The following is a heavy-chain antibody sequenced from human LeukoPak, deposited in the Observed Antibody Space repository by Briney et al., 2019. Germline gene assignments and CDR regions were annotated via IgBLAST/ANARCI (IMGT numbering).Heavy chain of an antibody. CDR1: GGSINTYY. D-gene: IGHD3-10*01. J-gene: IGHJ4*02. V-gene: IGHV4-59*08. Sequence: PSETLSLTCTVPGGSINTYYWSWIRQPPGKGLESIGNIHYRGSPNYNPSLKSRVTISVDTSNNQFSLKLRSVTAADTAVYYCARHNKTPTYYYGSGSYFDSWGQGTLVTVSS. CDR2: IHYRGSP. CDR3: ARHNKTPTYYYGSGSYFDS.